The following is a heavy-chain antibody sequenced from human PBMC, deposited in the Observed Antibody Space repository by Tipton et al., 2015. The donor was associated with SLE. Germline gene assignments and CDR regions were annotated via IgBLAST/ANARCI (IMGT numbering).Heavy chain of an antibody. CDR1: GFTFHEHA. CDR2: ISWNGELI. CDR3: AGDATGGDYYYYYIDV. Sequence: SLRLSCVATGFTFHEHAMHWVRQVPGEGLEWVSGISWNGELIGYADSVRGRFTISRDNARNSLFLQMNSLTTEDTAFYYCAGDATGGDYYYYYIDVWGRGTTVTISS. V-gene: IGHV3-9*01. J-gene: IGHJ6*03. D-gene: IGHD2-8*02.